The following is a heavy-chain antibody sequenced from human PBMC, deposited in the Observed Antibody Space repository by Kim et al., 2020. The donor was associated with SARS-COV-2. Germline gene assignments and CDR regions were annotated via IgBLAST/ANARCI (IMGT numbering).Heavy chain of an antibody. CDR3: SALGSDY. J-gene: IGHJ4*02. V-gene: IGHV4-39*01. D-gene: IGHD7-27*01. CDR2: YSGST. Sequence: YSGSTYSSPSLKSRVTRSVDTSKNQFSLKLSSVTAADTAVYYCSALGSDYWGQGTLVTVSS.